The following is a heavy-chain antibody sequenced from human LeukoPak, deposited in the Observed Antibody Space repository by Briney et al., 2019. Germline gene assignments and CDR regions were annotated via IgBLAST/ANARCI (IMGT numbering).Heavy chain of an antibody. CDR3: ARVVPAAYFDY. V-gene: IGHV1-69*06. CDR1: GGTFSSYA. Sequence: SVKISCKASGGTFSSYAISWVRQAPGQGLEWMGGIIPIFGTANYAQKFQGRVTITADKSTSTAYMELSSLRSEDTAVYYCARVVPAAYFDYWGQGTLVTVSS. J-gene: IGHJ4*02. D-gene: IGHD2-2*01. CDR2: IIPIFGTA.